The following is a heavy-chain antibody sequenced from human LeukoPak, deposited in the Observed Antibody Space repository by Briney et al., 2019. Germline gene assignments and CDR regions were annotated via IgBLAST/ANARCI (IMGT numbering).Heavy chain of an antibody. CDR3: ASEGYDYGDY. CDR1: GFTFSSYE. J-gene: IGHJ4*02. CDR2: ISSSGSTI. Sequence: GGSLRLSCAASGFTFSSYEMNRVRQAPGKGLGWVSYISSSGSTIYYADSVKGRFTISRDNAKNSLYLQMNSLRAEDTAVYYCASEGYDYGDYWGQGTLVTVSS. V-gene: IGHV3-48*03. D-gene: IGHD2-15*01.